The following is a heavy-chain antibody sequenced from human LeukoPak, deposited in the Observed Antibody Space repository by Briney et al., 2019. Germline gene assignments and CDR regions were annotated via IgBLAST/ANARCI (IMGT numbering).Heavy chain of an antibody. J-gene: IGHJ4*02. CDR1: EYTFPSYR. CDR2: IYPGDSNT. V-gene: IGHV5-51*01. Sequence: GEHLKISCKGSEYTFPSYRIGWWGQMPGKGLEWREIIYPGDSNTRYSPSFQGQVTSSADKSISTADLQWSSLKASDTAMYYCARRDGSGSYHPDYWGQGTLVTVSS. D-gene: IGHD3-10*01. CDR3: ARRDGSGSYHPDY.